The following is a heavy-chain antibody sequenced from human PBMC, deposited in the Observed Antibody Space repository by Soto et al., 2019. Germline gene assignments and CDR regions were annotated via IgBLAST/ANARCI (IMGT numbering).Heavy chain of an antibody. D-gene: IGHD2-15*01. J-gene: IGHJ5*02. CDR3: GKEGVVAAPPAYNWFDP. CDR1: GYSFTGYY. Sequence: GASVKVPCKASGYSFTGYYLRWVRQAPGQGLEWMGWINPKNGVTKYGQKFQGRLTMTRDTSTSTAYMELSRLQSDDTAVYYCGKEGVVAAPPAYNWFDPWGQGVLVTVSS. CDR2: INPKNGVT. V-gene: IGHV1-2*02.